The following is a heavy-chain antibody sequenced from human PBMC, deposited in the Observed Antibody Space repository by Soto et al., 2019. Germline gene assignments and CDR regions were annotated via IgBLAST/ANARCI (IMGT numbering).Heavy chain of an antibody. J-gene: IGHJ5*02. D-gene: IGHD2-21*02. CDR3: ARDRAYGGDFDP. CDR2: ISAYNGNT. Sequence: ASVKVSCKASGYTFTSYGISWAHQAPGQGLEWMGWISAYNGNTNYAQKLQGRVTMTTDTSTSTAYMELRSLRSDDTAVYYCARDRAYGGDFDPWGQGTLVTVPS. CDR1: GYTFTSYG. V-gene: IGHV1-18*01.